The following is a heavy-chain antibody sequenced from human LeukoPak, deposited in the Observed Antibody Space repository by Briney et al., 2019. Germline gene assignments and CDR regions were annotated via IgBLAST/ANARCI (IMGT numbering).Heavy chain of an antibody. J-gene: IGHJ4*02. D-gene: IGHD3-9*01. Sequence: SETLSLTCTVSGGSISSYYWSWVRQPPGKGLEWIGYIYYSGSTNYNPSLKSRVTISVDTSKNQFSLKLSSVTAADTAVYYCARALSGYYNYYFDYWGQGTLGTVSS. CDR1: GGSISSYY. CDR2: IYYSGST. CDR3: ARALSGYYNYYFDY. V-gene: IGHV4-59*01.